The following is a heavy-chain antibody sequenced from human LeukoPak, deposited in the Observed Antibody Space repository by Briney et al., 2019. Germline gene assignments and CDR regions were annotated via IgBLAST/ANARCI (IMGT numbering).Heavy chain of an antibody. CDR2: INHSGST. CDR1: GGSFSGYY. CDR3: AREPDYNFWSGYYTGYMDL. Sequence: AETLSLTCAVYGGSFSGYYWSWLRQPPGKGLEWIGEINHSGSTNYNPPLKSRVTITVDTSQNQYTLKLSSVTAADTAVYSCAREPDYNFWSGYYTGYMDLWHKETTDTVSS. V-gene: IGHV4-34*01. D-gene: IGHD3-3*01. J-gene: IGHJ6*03.